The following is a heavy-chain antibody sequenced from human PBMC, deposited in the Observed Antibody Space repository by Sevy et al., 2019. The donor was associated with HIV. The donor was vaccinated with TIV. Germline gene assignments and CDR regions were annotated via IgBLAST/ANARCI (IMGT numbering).Heavy chain of an antibody. D-gene: IGHD3-9*01. CDR3: AKDRYYDILTFDP. Sequence: GGSLRLSCAASGFTFSSYAMSWVRQAPGKGLEWVSAISGSDGSTYNADSVKGRFTISRDNSKNTLYLQMNSLRAEDTAIYYCAKDRYYDILTFDPWGQRTLVTVSS. CDR1: GFTFSSYA. J-gene: IGHJ5*02. CDR2: ISGSDGST. V-gene: IGHV3-23*01.